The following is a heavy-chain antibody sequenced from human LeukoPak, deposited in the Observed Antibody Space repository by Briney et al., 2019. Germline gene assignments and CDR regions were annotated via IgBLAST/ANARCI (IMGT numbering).Heavy chain of an antibody. J-gene: IGHJ6*03. CDR3: ARDAWRVIAVAGMVYYMDV. D-gene: IGHD6-19*01. V-gene: IGHV3-64*01. Sequence: PGGSLRLSCAASGFTFSSYAMHWVRQAPGKGLEYVSAISSNGGSTYYANSVKGRFTISRDNSKNTLYLQMGSLRAEDMAVYYCARDAWRVIAVAGMVYYMDVWGKGTTVTVPS. CDR1: GFTFSSYA. CDR2: ISSNGGST.